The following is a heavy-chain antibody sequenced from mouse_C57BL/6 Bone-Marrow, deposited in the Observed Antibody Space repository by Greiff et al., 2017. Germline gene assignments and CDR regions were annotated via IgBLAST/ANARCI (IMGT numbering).Heavy chain of an antibody. CDR2: IYPGDGDT. V-gene: IGHV1-82*01. J-gene: IGHJ1*03. Sequence: VQLQQSGPELVKPGASVKISCKASGYAFSSSWMNWVKQRPGKGLEWIGRIYPGDGDTNYNGKFKGKATLTADKSSSTAYMQLSSLTSEDSAVYFCARSYYYGSSDYWYFDVWGTGTTVTVSS. CDR3: ARSYYYGSSDYWYFDV. D-gene: IGHD1-1*01. CDR1: GYAFSSSW.